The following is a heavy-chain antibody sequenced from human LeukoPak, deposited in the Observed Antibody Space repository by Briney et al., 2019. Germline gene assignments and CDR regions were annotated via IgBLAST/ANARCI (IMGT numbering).Heavy chain of an antibody. Sequence: GESLKISCKGSGYSFTSYWIGWVRQMPGKGLEWMGITYPGDSDTRYSPSFQGQVTISADKSISTAYLQWSSLKASDTAMYYCARFSVTVAGGFDYWGQGTLVTVSS. CDR1: GYSFTSYW. CDR3: ARFSVTVAGGFDY. V-gene: IGHV5-51*01. J-gene: IGHJ4*02. D-gene: IGHD6-19*01. CDR2: TYPGDSDT.